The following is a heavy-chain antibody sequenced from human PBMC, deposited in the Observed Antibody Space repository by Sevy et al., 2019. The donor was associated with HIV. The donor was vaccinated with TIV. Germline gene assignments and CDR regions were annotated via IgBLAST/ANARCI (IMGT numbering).Heavy chain of an antibody. CDR2: IIPIFGTA. CDR3: ARQMKQSHYYYGMDV. V-gene: IGHV1-69*13. J-gene: IGHJ6*02. D-gene: IGHD6-19*01. CDR1: GGTFSSYA. Sequence: ASVKVSCKASGGTFSSYAISWVRLAPGQGLEWMGGIIPIFGTANYAQKFQGRVTITADESTSTAYMELSSLRSEDTAVYYCARQMKQSHYYYGMDVWGQGTTVTVSS.